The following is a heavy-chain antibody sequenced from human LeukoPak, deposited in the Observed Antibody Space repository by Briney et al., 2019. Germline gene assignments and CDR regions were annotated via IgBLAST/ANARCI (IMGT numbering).Heavy chain of an antibody. D-gene: IGHD6-13*01. Sequence: SVKVSCKASGGTFSSYAISWVRQAPGQGLEWMGGIIPIFGTANYAQKFQGRVTITADESTSTAYMELSSLRSEDTAVYYCAREKGYSSNWYIAGYYGMDVWGQGTTVTVSS. CDR1: GGTFSSYA. J-gene: IGHJ6*02. CDR3: AREKGYSSNWYIAGYYGMDV. CDR2: IIPIFGTA. V-gene: IGHV1-69*13.